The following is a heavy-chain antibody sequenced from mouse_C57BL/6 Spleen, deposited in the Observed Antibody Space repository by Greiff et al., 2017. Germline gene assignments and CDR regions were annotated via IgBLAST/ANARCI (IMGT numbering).Heavy chain of an antibody. V-gene: IGHV14-4*01. D-gene: IGHD1-1*01. Sequence: VQLKESGAELVRPGASVKLSCTASGFNIKDDYMHWVKQRPEQGLEWIGWIDPENGDTEYASKFQGKATITADTSSNTAYLQLSSLTSEDTAVYYCTLYGSRRNWYFDVWGTGTTVTVSS. CDR2: IDPENGDT. CDR1: GFNIKDDY. CDR3: TLYGSRRNWYFDV. J-gene: IGHJ1*03.